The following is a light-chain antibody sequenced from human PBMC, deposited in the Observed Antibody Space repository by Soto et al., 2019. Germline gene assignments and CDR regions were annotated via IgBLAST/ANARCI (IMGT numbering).Light chain of an antibody. V-gene: IGKV1-33*01. Sequence: DLPMTQSPSSLSASVGDRVTITCQASQDISNYLNWYQQKPGKAPKLLIYDASNLETGVPSRFSGSGSGTDFTFTISSLQPEDIATYYCQQYDNRPPFTFGPGTKVDIK. CDR2: DAS. J-gene: IGKJ3*01. CDR1: QDISNY. CDR3: QQYDNRPPFT.